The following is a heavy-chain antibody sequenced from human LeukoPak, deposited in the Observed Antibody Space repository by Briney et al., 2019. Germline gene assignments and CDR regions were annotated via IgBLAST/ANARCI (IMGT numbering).Heavy chain of an antibody. CDR2: ISSSSSYI. D-gene: IGHD6-6*01. CDR3: ARDSSSSGVYFDY. V-gene: IGHV3-21*01. Sequence: GGSLRLSCAASGFTFSSYSMNWVRQAPGKGLGWVSSISSSSSYIYYADSVKGRFTISRDNAKNSLYLQMNSLRAEDTAVYYCARDSSSSGVYFDYWGQGTLVTVSS. J-gene: IGHJ4*02. CDR1: GFTFSSYS.